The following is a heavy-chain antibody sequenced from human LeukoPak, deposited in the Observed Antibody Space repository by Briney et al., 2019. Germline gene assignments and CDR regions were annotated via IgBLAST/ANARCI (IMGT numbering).Heavy chain of an antibody. V-gene: IGHV4-39*01. J-gene: IGHJ5*02. CDR3: ARHVRKRGIAVAGTPGWFDP. CDR2: MFYSGNP. D-gene: IGHD6-19*01. Sequence: SETLSLTCIVSGGSISRSTHYWGWIRQPPGKGLEWIGSMFYSGNPYYNLALKSRVTISVDTSKNQFSLKLSSVTAADTAVYYCARHVRKRGIAVAGTPGWFDPWGQGTLVTVSS. CDR1: GGSISRSTHY.